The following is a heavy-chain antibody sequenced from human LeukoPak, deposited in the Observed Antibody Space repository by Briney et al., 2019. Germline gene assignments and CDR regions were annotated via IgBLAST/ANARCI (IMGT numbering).Heavy chain of an antibody. V-gene: IGHV3-53*01. D-gene: IGHD3-22*01. Sequence: GGSLRLSCAASGFTVSSNYMSWVRQAPGKGLEWVSVIYSGGSTYYADSVKGRFTISRDNSKNTLYLQMNSLRAEDTAVYYCARATDYYDCSGHYYTKDYWGQGTLVTVSS. CDR1: GFTVSSNY. J-gene: IGHJ4*02. CDR2: IYSGGST. CDR3: ARATDYYDCSGHYYTKDY.